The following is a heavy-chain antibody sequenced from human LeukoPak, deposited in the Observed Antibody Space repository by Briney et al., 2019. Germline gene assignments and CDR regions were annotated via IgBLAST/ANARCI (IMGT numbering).Heavy chain of an antibody. CDR3: ARDLGGAVAGKGLGY. V-gene: IGHV4-39*07. Sequence: SETLSLTCTVSGGSISSSSYYWGWIRQPPGKGLEWIGSIYYSGSTYYNPSLKSRVTISVDTSKNQFSLKLSSVTAADTAVYYCARDLGGAVAGKGLGYWGQGTLVTVSS. J-gene: IGHJ4*02. D-gene: IGHD6-19*01. CDR2: IYYSGST. CDR1: GGSISSSSYY.